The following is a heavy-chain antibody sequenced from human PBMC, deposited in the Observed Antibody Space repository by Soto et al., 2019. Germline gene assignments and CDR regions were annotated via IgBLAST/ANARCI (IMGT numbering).Heavy chain of an antibody. CDR2: ISWNSGSI. J-gene: IGHJ4*02. CDR3: AKERRSSTSCYFDY. D-gene: IGHD2-2*01. V-gene: IGHV3-9*01. CDR1: GFTFDDYA. Sequence: GGSLRLSCAASGFTFDDYAMHWVRQAPGKGLEWVSGISWNSGSIGYADSVKGRFTISRDNAKNSLYLQMNSLRAEDTALYYCAKERRSSTSCYFDYWGQGTLVTVSS.